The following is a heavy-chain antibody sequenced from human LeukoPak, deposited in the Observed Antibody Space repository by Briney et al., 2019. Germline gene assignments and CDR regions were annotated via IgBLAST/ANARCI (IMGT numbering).Heavy chain of an antibody. CDR2: INPSGCCT. Sequence: ASVTVSCKASGYTFTSYYMHWVRQAPGQGLEWMGIINPSGCCTTYSQKFQGRVTMTRDTSTSTVYMELSSLRSEDTAVYYCARSRYDSSALDYWGQGTLVTVPS. CDR1: GYTFTSYY. J-gene: IGHJ4*02. V-gene: IGHV1-46*01. CDR3: ARSRYDSSALDY. D-gene: IGHD3-22*01.